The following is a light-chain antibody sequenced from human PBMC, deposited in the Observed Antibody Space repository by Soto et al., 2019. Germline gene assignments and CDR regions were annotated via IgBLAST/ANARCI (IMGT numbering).Light chain of an antibody. CDR2: EVS. Sequence: QSALTQPASVSGSPGQSITISCTGTSSDVGGYDYVSWYQHHPGKAPKLLIFEVSDRPSGVSNRFSGSKSGNTASLTISGLQTEDEADYYCCSYTSISTSAVFGGGTKVTVL. CDR1: SSDVGGYDY. V-gene: IGLV2-14*01. CDR3: CSYTSISTSAV. J-gene: IGLJ2*01.